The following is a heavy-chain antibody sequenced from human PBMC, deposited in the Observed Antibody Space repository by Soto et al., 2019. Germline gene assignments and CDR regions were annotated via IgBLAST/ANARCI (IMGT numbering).Heavy chain of an antibody. D-gene: IGHD6-6*01. CDR3: AANEYSSSSPFQH. CDR2: IVVGSGNT. J-gene: IGHJ1*01. CDR1: GFTFTSSA. V-gene: IGHV1-58*01. Sequence: SVKVSCKASGFTFTSSAVQWVRQARGQRLEWIGWIVVGSGNTNYAQKFQERVTITRDMSTSTAYMELSSLRSEDTAVYYCAANEYSSSSPFQHWGQGTLVTVS.